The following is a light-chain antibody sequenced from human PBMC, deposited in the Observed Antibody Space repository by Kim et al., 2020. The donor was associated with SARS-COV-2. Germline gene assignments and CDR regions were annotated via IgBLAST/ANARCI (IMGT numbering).Light chain of an antibody. CDR1: QDIANS. J-gene: IGKJ1*01. V-gene: IGKV1-27*01. CDR2: AAS. CDR3: QKYNGAPWT. Sequence: IQMTQSPSSLSASVGDRVTITCRASQDIANSLAWYQQKPGKVPKVLIYAASTLQSGVPSRFSGSGSGTEFTLTIGSLQTEDVATYYCQKYNGAPWTFGPGTKVDIK.